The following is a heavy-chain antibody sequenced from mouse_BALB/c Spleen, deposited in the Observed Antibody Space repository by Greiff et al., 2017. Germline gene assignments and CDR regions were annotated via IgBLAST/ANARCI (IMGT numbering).Heavy chain of an antibody. V-gene: IGHV1S135*01. J-gene: IGHJ3*01. CDR2: IDPYNGGT. D-gene: IGHD2-14*01. Sequence: VHVKQSGPELVKPGASVKVSCKASGYSFTDYNMYWVKQSHGKSLEWIGYIDPYNGGTSYNQKFKGKATLTVDKSSSTAFMHLNSLTSEDSAVYYCARTSDYRYDEEAWFAYWGQGTLVTVSA. CDR1: GYSFTDYN. CDR3: ARTSDYRYDEEAWFAY.